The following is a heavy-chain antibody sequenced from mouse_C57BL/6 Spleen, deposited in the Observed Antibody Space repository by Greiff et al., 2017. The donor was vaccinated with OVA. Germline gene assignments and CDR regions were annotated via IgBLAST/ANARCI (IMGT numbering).Heavy chain of an antibody. CDR3: ARVADYDYGCYFDY. Sequence: EVKLMESGPGLVKPSQSLSLTCSVTGYSITSGYYWNWIRQFPGNKLEWMGYISYDGSNKYNPSLKNRISITRDTSKNQFFLKLNSVTTEDTATYYCARVADYDYGCYFDYWGQGTTLTVSS. J-gene: IGHJ2*01. CDR2: ISYDGSN. D-gene: IGHD2-4*01. V-gene: IGHV3-6*01. CDR1: GYSITSGYY.